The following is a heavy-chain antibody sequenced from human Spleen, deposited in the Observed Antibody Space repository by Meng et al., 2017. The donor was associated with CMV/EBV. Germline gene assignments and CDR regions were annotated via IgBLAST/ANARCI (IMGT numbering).Heavy chain of an antibody. V-gene: IGHV5-51*01. CDR1: GYSFTSYC. Sequence: KVSCKGSGYSFTSYCIGWVRQMPGKGLEWMGIIYPGDSDTRYSPSFQGQVTISADKSLSTAYLQWSSLKASDTAMYYCARHYLGVNYYYYCMGVWGQGTTVTVSS. J-gene: IGHJ6*02. CDR2: IYPGDSDT. D-gene: IGHD3-16*01. CDR3: ARHYLGVNYYYYCMGV.